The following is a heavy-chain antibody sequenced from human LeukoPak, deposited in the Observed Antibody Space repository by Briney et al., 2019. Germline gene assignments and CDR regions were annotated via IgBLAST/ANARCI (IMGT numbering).Heavy chain of an antibody. D-gene: IGHD3-10*01. J-gene: IGHJ4*02. CDR2: IKTKPSSYTT. CDR1: RVTFSDYY. V-gene: IGHV3-72*01. CDR3: ARDSGGAGGY. Sequence: PGGSLRLSCAASRVTFSDYYMDWVRQAPGKGLEWVARIKTKPSSYTTQYAASEKGRFTISRDDSENSLYLQMSSLKTDDTAVYYCARDSGGAGGYWGQGTLVTVSS.